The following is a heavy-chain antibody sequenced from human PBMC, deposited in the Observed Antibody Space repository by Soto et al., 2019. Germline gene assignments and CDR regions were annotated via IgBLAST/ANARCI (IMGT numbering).Heavy chain of an antibody. CDR3: TIIGSGDYYYYGMDV. D-gene: IGHD2-15*01. V-gene: IGHV3-73*01. CDR2: IRSKANSYAT. Sequence: GGSLRLSCAASGFTFSGSAMHWVRQASGKGLEWVGRIRSKANSYATAYAASVKGRFTISRDDSKNTAYLQMNSLKTEDTAVYYCTIIGSGDYYYYGMDVWGQGTTVTVSS. CDR1: GFTFSGSA. J-gene: IGHJ6*02.